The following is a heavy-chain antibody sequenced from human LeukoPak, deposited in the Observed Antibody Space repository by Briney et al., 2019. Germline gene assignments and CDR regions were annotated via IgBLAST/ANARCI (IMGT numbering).Heavy chain of an antibody. CDR1: GFTFSNAW. CDR3: VRYGDHRGPHNKPGQTVKENWFDP. D-gene: IGHD4-17*01. Sequence: PGGSLRLSCAASGFTFSNAWMSWVRQAPGKGLEWVGRIKSKTDGGTTDYAAPVKGRFTISRDDSKNTLYLQMNSLKTEDTAVYYCVRYGDHRGPHNKPGQTVKENWFDPWGQGTLVTVSS. J-gene: IGHJ5*02. V-gene: IGHV3-15*01. CDR2: IKSKTDGGTT.